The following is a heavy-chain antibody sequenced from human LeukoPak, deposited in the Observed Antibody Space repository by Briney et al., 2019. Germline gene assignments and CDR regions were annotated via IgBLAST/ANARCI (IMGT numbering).Heavy chain of an antibody. CDR2: IYYSGST. D-gene: IGHD6-13*01. Sequence: PSETLSLTCTVSGGSINSYYWSWIRQPPGKGLEWIGYIYYSGSTNYNPSLKSRVTISVDTSKNQFSLKLSSVTAADTAVYYCAREGIAAAGTETDAFDIWGQGTMVTVSS. CDR1: GGSINSYY. CDR3: AREGIAAAGTETDAFDI. J-gene: IGHJ3*02. V-gene: IGHV4-59*01.